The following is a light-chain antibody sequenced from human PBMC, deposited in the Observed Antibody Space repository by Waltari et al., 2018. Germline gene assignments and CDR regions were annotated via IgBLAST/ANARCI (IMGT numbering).Light chain of an antibody. CDR1: SSDIGRYNY. CDR2: DVN. Sequence: QSALTQPASVSGSPGQSTTISCTGTSSDIGRYNYVSCYQHHPGKAPKLMIFDVNNRPSGVSNRFSGSKSGNTASLTISGLQAEDEADYYCSSYTTTSSLLVVFGGGTKLTVL. V-gene: IGLV2-14*03. J-gene: IGLJ2*01. CDR3: SSYTTTSSLLVV.